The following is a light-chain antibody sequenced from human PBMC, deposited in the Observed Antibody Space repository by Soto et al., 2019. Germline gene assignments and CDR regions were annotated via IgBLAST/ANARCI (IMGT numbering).Light chain of an antibody. J-gene: IGKJ4*01. CDR3: QQYKSYPLT. V-gene: IGKV1-16*02. CDR2: AAS. Sequence: DLQMTQSPSSLSASVGDRVTLTCRASQGISISLAWFQQKPGKAPKSLIYAASNLQSGVPSKFSGSGSGTDFTLTISNLQPEDLATYYCQQYKSYPLTFGGGTKVEI. CDR1: QGISIS.